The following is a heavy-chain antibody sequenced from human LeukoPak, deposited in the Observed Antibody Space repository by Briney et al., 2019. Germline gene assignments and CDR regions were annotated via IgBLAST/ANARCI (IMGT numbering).Heavy chain of an antibody. Sequence: GASVKVSCKASGYTFTSYDINWVRQATGQGLEWMGWMNPNSGNTGYAQKFQGRVTMTRNTSIGTAYMELSSLRSEDTAVYYCARDWTKSITGTFYYYYYGMDVWGQGTTVTVSS. CDR1: GYTFTSYD. D-gene: IGHD1-7*01. CDR2: MNPNSGNT. J-gene: IGHJ6*02. CDR3: ARDWTKSITGTFYYYYYGMDV. V-gene: IGHV1-8*01.